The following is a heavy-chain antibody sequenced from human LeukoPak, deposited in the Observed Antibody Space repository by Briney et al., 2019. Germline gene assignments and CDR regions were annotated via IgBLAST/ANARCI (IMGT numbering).Heavy chain of an antibody. D-gene: IGHD1-26*01. CDR3: ATRGIVGATTVGYYFDY. CDR1: GGSFSGYY. V-gene: IGHV4-34*01. CDR2: INHSGST. Sequence: SETLSLTCAVYGGSFSGYYWSWIRQPPGKGLEWLGEINHSGSTNYNPSLKSRVTISVDTSKNQFSLKLSSVTAADTAVYYCATRGIVGATTVGYYFDYWGQGTLVTVSS. J-gene: IGHJ4*02.